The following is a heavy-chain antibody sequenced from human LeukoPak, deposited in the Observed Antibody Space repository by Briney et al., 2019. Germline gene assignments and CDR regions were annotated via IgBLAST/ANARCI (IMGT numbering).Heavy chain of an antibody. Sequence: SETLSLTCAVYGGSFSGYYWGWIRQPPGKGLEWIGGIYYTGSAYYNPSLKSRVTISVDTSKNQFSLKLSSVTAADTAVYSCARADRPEPAAWSWFDPWGQGTLVTVSS. J-gene: IGHJ5*02. CDR1: GGSFSGYY. D-gene: IGHD2-2*01. V-gene: IGHV4-34*01. CDR2: IYYTGSA. CDR3: ARADRPEPAAWSWFDP.